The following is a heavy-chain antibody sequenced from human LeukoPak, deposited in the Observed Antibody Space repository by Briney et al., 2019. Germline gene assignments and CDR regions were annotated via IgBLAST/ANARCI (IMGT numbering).Heavy chain of an antibody. CDR3: ASSGSPLGYYYYYMDV. Sequence: ASVKVSCKASGYTFTSYGISWVRQAPGQGLEWMGWISAYNANTNYAQKLQGRVTMTTDTSTSTAYMELRSLRSDDTAVYYCASSGSPLGYYYYYMDVWGKGTTVTVSS. CDR2: ISAYNANT. D-gene: IGHD1-26*01. CDR1: GYTFTSYG. V-gene: IGHV1-18*01. J-gene: IGHJ6*03.